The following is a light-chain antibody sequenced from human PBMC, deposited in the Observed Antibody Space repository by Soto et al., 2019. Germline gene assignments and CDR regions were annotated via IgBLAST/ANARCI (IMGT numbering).Light chain of an antibody. J-gene: IGKJ1*01. CDR2: AAS. V-gene: IGKV1-5*01. CDR1: QSIRGF. Sequence: DIQMTQSPSSLSASVGDRVTITCRASQSIRGFLNWYQQKPAKAPKLLITAASTLQNGVPSRFSGSGSATEFTLTISSLQPDDFATYYCQQYNNYWTFGQGTKVDIK. CDR3: QQYNNYWT.